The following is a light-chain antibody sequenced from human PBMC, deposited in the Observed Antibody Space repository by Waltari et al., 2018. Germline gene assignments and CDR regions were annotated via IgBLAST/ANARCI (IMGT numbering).Light chain of an antibody. CDR2: KVS. Sequence: DVVMTPSPLSLPVTLGQPASISCRSSQSLVFSDGNIYLHWFRQRPGRSPRSLIYKVSDQDDGGADRCSGSGAGTSFTLKISRVEAEDVGVYYCMQGTHWPYTFGQGTKLEIK. CDR1: QSLVFSDGNIY. V-gene: IGKV2-30*01. CDR3: MQGTHWPYT. J-gene: IGKJ2*01.